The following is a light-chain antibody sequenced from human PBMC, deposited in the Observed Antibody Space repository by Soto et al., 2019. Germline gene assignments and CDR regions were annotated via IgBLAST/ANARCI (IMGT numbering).Light chain of an antibody. V-gene: IGKV3-20*01. CDR2: GAS. Sequence: EIVLTQSPGTLSLARGERATLSCRASQSVSSSYLGWYQQKPGQAPRLLIYGASNRATGIPDRFSGSGSGTDFTLTISRLEPEDFAVYYCQHYGSSLWTFGQGTKVEIK. CDR1: QSVSSSY. J-gene: IGKJ1*01. CDR3: QHYGSSLWT.